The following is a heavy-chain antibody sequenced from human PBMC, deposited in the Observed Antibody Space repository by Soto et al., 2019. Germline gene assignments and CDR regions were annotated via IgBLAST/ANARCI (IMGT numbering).Heavy chain of an antibody. CDR2: INHSGST. D-gene: IGHD6-19*01. CDR3: ARGFSSGWAFNYYYYYGMDV. J-gene: IGHJ6*02. Sequence: SETLSLACAVSGGSISNAAYSWSWIRQPPGKGLEWIGEINHSGSTNYNPSLKSRVTISVDTSKNQFSLKLSSVTAADTAVYYCARGFSSGWAFNYYYYYGMDVWGQGTTVTVSS. V-gene: IGHV4-30-2*01. CDR1: GGSISNAAYS.